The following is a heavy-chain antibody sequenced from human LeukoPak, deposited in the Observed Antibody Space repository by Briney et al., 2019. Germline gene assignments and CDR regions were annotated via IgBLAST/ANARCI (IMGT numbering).Heavy chain of an antibody. Sequence: GGSLRLSCAASGFTFTSHAMHWVRQAPGKGLEWVAVISHDGSEQYHVDSVKGRFTISSDQSKRTLDLQMNSLRVEDTAVYYCVRTPYRRGPFDTWGPGILVTVSA. CDR3: VRTPYRRGPFDT. J-gene: IGHJ5*02. D-gene: IGHD1-26*01. CDR1: GFTFTSHA. V-gene: IGHV3-30*03. CDR2: ISHDGSEQ.